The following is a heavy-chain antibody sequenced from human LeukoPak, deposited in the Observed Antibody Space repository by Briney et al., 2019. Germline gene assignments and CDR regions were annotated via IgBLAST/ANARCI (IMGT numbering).Heavy chain of an antibody. D-gene: IGHD4-17*01. CDR1: GGSFSGYY. J-gene: IGHJ5*02. V-gene: IGHV4-34*01. CDR3: ARGGDYGDWANWFDP. Sequence: SETLSLTCAVYGGSFSGYYWTWIRQPPGKGLEWIGEINHSGSTNYNPSLKSRVTISVDTSKNQVSLKLSSVTAADTAVYYCARGGDYGDWANWFDPWGQGTLVTVSS. CDR2: INHSGST.